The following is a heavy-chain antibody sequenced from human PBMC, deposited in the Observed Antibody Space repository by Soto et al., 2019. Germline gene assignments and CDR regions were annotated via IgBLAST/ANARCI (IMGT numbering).Heavy chain of an antibody. J-gene: IGHJ4*02. Sequence: QVQLQESGPGLVKPSQTLSLTCTVSGGSISSGDYYWSWIRQPPGKGLEWIGYIYYSGSTYYNPSLNRRVTLSVDPSKNQFSLKLSSVTAADTAVYYCARTDIVLVPAAMEPAYFDYWGQGTLVTVSS. V-gene: IGHV4-30-4*01. CDR3: ARTDIVLVPAAMEPAYFDY. CDR1: GGSISSGDYY. CDR2: IYYSGST. D-gene: IGHD2-2*01.